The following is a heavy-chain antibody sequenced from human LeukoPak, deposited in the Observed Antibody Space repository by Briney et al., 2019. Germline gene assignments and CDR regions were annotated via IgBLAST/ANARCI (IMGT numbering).Heavy chain of an antibody. CDR2: ISYDGINK. Sequence: GGSLRLSCAASGFTFSSYGMHWVRQAPGKGLEWVVVISYDGINKYYADSVKGRFTISRDNSKNTLYLQMNSLRAEDTAVYYCAAPPLNYYGSGSSPLDYWGQGTLVTVSS. CDR3: AAPPLNYYGSGSSPLDY. J-gene: IGHJ4*02. CDR1: GFTFSSYG. D-gene: IGHD3-10*01. V-gene: IGHV3-30*03.